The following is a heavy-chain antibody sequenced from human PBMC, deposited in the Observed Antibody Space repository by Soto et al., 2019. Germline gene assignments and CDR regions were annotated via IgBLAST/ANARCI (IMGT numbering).Heavy chain of an antibody. Sequence: LSLTCTVSGGSISSYYWSWIRQPPGKGLEWIGYIYYSGSTNYNPSLKSRVTISVDTSKNQFSLKLSSVTAADTAVYYCARGGYGDFYYYYGMDVWCQGTTVTVYS. V-gene: IGHV4-59*01. CDR1: GGSISSYY. CDR2: IYYSGST. J-gene: IGHJ6*02. CDR3: ARGGYGDFYYYYGMDV. D-gene: IGHD4-17*01.